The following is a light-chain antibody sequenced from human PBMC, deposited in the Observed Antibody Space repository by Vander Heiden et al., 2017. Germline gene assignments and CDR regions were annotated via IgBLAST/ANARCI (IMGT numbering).Light chain of an antibody. CDR2: GAS. CDR3: QQYGSSPWV. CDR1: QSVSSIY. V-gene: IGKV3-20*01. J-gene: IGKJ1*01. Sequence: EIVLTQSPGTLSLSPGERATLSCRASQSVSSIYLAWYQQKPGQAPRLLIYGASSRATGIPDRFSGSGSGTDFTLTISRLEPEDFAVYYCQQYGSSPWVFGQGTKVEIK.